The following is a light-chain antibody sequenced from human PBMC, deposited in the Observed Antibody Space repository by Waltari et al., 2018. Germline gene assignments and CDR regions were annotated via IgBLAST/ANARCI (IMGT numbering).Light chain of an antibody. Sequence: QLVLTQSPSASAALDPPVMLTSTLRSRHISNAYAWLQQHPRKGPRYLRKVNRDGSHSKGDDIPDRCSGSSSGAERDLTISSLQSEDEADYYCQTGGHGTWVFGGGTKLTVL. CDR2: VNRDGSH. J-gene: IGLJ3*02. CDR3: QTGGHGTWV. CDR1: SRHISNA. V-gene: IGLV4-69*01.